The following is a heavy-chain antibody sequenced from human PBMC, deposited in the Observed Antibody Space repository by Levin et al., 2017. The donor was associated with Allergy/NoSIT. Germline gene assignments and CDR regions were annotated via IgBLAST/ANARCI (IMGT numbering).Heavy chain of an antibody. V-gene: IGHV3-49*03. D-gene: IGHD3-10*01. CDR3: SRPGYGSGSPHLKFDY. CDR2: IRSKAYGGTT. CDR1: GFTFGDYA. J-gene: IGHJ4*02. Sequence: GGSLRLSCTASGFTFGDYAMSWFRQAPGKGLEWVGFIRSKAYGGTTEYAASVKGRFTISRDDSKSIAYLQMNSLKTEDTAVYYCSRPGYGSGSPHLKFDYWGQGTLVTVSS.